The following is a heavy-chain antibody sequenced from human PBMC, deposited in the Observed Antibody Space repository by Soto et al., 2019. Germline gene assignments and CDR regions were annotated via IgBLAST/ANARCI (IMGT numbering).Heavy chain of an antibody. CDR1: GFTFSNYA. J-gene: IGHJ4*02. CDR3: AKTDKFHSQSSGWANRFDT. CDR2: ITSAGST. Sequence: EVQLLESGGDLAQPGGSLRLICAASGFTFSNYAMTWVRQSPGKGLEWVSTITSAGSTFYGDTVKGRFTISRDNSNSTLYLQTNSLGAEDTAVYYCAKTDKFHSQSSGWANRFDTWGQGTIVTVSS. D-gene: IGHD6-19*01. V-gene: IGHV3-23*01.